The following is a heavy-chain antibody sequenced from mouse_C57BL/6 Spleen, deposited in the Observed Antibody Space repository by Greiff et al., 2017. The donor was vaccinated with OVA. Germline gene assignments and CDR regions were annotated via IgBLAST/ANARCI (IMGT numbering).Heavy chain of an antibody. V-gene: IGHV1-50*01. CDR2: IDPSDSYT. CDR1: GYTFTSYW. D-gene: IGHD1-1*01. Sequence: VQLQQPGAELVKPGASVKLSCKASGYTFTSYWMQWVKQRPGQGLEWIGEIDPSDSYTNYNQKFKGKATLTVDTSSSTAYMQLSSLTSEDYAVYYCASWVYYGSSYWGQGTTLTVSS. CDR3: ASWVYYGSSY. J-gene: IGHJ2*01.